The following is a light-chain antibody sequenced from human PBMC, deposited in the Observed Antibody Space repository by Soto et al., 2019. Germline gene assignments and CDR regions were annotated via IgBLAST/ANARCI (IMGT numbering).Light chain of an antibody. V-gene: IGKV3-15*01. CDR3: QQYRT. CDR2: GVS. CDR1: QSVSSN. J-gene: IGKJ1*01. Sequence: EIVMTQSPATLSLSPGERVTLSCRASQSVSSNLAWYQQKPGQPPRLLIYGVSSRGTGIPARFSGSGSGTEFTLTISSLQSEDFAVYYCQQYRTFGQGTKVEIK.